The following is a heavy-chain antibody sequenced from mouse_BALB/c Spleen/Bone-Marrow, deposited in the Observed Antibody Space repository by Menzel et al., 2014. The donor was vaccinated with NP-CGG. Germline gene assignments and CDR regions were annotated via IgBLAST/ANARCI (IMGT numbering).Heavy chain of an antibody. Sequence: EVQVVESGGGPVQPGGSLKLSCAASGFDFSRYWMSWVRQAPGKGLEWIGEINPDSRTINYTPSLKDKFIISRDNAKNTLNLQVSKVRSEDTALYYCARLGYYGGFAYWGQGTLVTVSA. J-gene: IGHJ3*01. D-gene: IGHD1-1*01. CDR2: INPDSRTI. V-gene: IGHV4-1*02. CDR1: GFDFSRYW. CDR3: ARLGYYGGFAY.